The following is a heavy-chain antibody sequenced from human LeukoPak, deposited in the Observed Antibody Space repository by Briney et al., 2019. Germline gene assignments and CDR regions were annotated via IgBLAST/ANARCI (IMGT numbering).Heavy chain of an antibody. V-gene: IGHV4-59*01. CDR3: VRDLGPYGSGSP. D-gene: IGHD3-10*01. Sequence: SETLSLTCTVSGGSISSYYWSWIRQPPGKGLEWIGYIYYSGSTNYNPSLESRVTISVDTSKNQFSLKLSSVTAADTAVYYCVRDLGPYGSGSPWGQGTLVTVSS. CDR2: IYYSGST. J-gene: IGHJ4*02. CDR1: GGSISSYY.